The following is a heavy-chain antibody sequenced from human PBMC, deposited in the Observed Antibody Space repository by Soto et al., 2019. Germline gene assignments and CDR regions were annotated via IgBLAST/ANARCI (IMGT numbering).Heavy chain of an antibody. Sequence: ASVKVSCKASGYTFTSYGISWVRQAPGQGLEWMGWINGYNGNTNYAQKLQGRVTMTTDTSTSTAYLELRSLRSDDTAVYYCARERGAPGYNWFDPWGQGTLVTVSS. J-gene: IGHJ5*02. CDR3: ARERGAPGYNWFDP. D-gene: IGHD3-10*01. CDR2: INGYNGNT. CDR1: GYTFTSYG. V-gene: IGHV1-18*01.